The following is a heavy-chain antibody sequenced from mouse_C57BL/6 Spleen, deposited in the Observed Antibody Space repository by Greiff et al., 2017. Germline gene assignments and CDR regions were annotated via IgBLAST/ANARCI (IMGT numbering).Heavy chain of an antibody. CDR3: ATFQGYFDY. J-gene: IGHJ2*01. Sequence: QVQLQQSGAELARPGASVKMSCKASGYTFTSYTMHWVKQRPGQGLEWIGYINPSSGYTKYNQKFKDKATLTADKSSSTAYMQLSSLTSEDAAVYYCATFQGYFDYWGQGTTLTVSS. V-gene: IGHV1-4*01. CDR1: GYTFTSYT. CDR2: INPSSGYT.